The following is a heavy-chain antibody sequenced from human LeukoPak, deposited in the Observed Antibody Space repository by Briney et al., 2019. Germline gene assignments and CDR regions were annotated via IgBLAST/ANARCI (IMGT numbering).Heavy chain of an antibody. J-gene: IGHJ4*02. Sequence: SETLSLTCAVYGGSFTKYYWSWIRQPPGKGLEWIGEINPNGHPNYNPSLESRVTMSIDTSKNQFSLKLTSLTAADTAVYYCARDRARYCSSTSCYAVDSWGQGTLVTVSS. V-gene: IGHV4-34*01. CDR1: GGSFTKYY. CDR3: ARDRARYCSSTSCYAVDS. D-gene: IGHD2-2*01. CDR2: INPNGHP.